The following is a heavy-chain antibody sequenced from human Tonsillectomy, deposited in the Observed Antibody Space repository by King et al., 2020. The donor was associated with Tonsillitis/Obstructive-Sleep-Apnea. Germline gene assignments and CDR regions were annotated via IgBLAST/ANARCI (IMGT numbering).Heavy chain of an antibody. CDR3: ARGLAAVAGTRYFDL. CDR2: INHSGST. J-gene: IGHJ2*01. V-gene: IGHV4-34*01. D-gene: IGHD6-19*01. CDR1: GGSFSGYY. Sequence: VQLQQWGAGLLKPSETLSLTCAVYGGSFSGYYWSWIRQPPGKGLEWIGEINHSGSTNYNPSLKSRVTISVDTSKNQFSLKLSSVTAADTAVYYCARGLAAVAGTRYFDLWGRGPLVTVSS.